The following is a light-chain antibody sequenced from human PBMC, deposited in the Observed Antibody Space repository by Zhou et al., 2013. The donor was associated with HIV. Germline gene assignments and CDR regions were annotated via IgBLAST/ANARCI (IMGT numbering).Light chain of an antibody. J-gene: IGKJ4*01. V-gene: IGKV4-1*01. CDR2: WAS. Sequence: DIVMTQSPDSLAVSLGERATINCKSSQSVLYRSNNENYLAWYQKKPGQPPKLLIYWASTRESGVPDRFSGSGSGTDFILRIDNLQPEDCAIYYYQQANSYGLTFGGGTTVEIK. CDR3: QQANSYGLT. CDR1: QSVLYRSNNENY.